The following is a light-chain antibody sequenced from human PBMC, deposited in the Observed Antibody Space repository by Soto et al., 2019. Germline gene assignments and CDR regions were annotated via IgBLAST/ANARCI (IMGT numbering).Light chain of an antibody. CDR1: QSLSKSH. Sequence: EIVLTQSPGTLSLSPGERATLSCRASQSLSKSHLAWYQQKPGQSPRLLIYDPSCRATGIADRFSGSGSGTDFTLTISRLEPEDFAVYFCQHYDNSPPFTFGQGTKLEIK. V-gene: IGKV3-20*01. J-gene: IGKJ2*01. CDR2: DPS. CDR3: QHYDNSPPFT.